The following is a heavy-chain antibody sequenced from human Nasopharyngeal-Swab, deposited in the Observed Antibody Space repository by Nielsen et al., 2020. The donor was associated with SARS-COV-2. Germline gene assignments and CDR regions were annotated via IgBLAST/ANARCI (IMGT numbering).Heavy chain of an antibody. CDR3: ARCRDIVVVPAARPYYYYGMDV. V-gene: IGHV3-7*01. Sequence: WIRQPPGKGLEWVANIKQDGSEKYYVDSVEGRFTISRDNAKNSLYLQMNSLRAEDTAVYYCARCRDIVVVPAARPYYYYGMDVWGQGTTVTVSS. D-gene: IGHD2-2*01. J-gene: IGHJ6*02. CDR2: IKQDGSEK.